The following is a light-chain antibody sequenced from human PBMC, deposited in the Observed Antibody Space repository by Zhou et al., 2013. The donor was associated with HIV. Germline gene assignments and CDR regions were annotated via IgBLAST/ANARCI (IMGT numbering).Light chain of an antibody. CDR3: QKYDDVPLA. V-gene: IGKV1-39*01. Sequence: DVQMTQSPSSLSASVGDSVTITCRASQTISNYLNWYQERPGRAPRLLIYGASRLQSGVSSRFSGSGSGTEFTLTITSLQPEDAATYYCQKYDDVPLAFGGGTKVEVK. CDR1: QTISNY. CDR2: GAS. J-gene: IGKJ4*01.